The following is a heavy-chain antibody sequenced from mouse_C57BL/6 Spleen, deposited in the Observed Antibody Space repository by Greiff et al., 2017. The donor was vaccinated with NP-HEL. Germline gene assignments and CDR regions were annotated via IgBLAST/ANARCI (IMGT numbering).Heavy chain of an antibody. D-gene: IGHD2-4*01. Sequence: VKQRTEQGLEWIGRIDPEDGETKYAPKFQGKATITADTSSNTAYLQLSSLTSEDTAVYYCARDDYGWYFDVWGTGTTVTVSS. CDR3: ARDDYGWYFDV. V-gene: IGHV14-2*01. J-gene: IGHJ1*03. CDR2: IDPEDGET.